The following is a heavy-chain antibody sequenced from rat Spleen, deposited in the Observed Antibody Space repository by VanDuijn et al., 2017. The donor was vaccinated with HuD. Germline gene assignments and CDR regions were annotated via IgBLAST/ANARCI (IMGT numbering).Heavy chain of an antibody. CDR2: IWTGGST. V-gene: IGHV2-30*01. CDR3: ARGGLRVYPYYFDY. CDR1: GFSLTSYN. J-gene: IGHJ2*01. D-gene: IGHD1-9*01. Sequence: QVQLKESGPGLVQPSQTLSLTCTVSGFSLTSYNVHWVRQPTGKGLEWMGVIWTGGSTDYNSALKSRLSISRDNSKSQVFLKMNRLQTEDISTYYCARGGLRVYPYYFDYWGQGVMVTVSS.